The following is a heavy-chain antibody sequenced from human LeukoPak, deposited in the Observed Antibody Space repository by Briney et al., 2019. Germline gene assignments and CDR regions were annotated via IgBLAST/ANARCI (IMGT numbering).Heavy chain of an antibody. Sequence: SETLSLTCTVSGGSISSGGYYWSWIRQPPGKGPEWIGYIYHSGSTYYNPSLKSRVTISVGRSKNQFSLKLSSVTAADTAVYYCARDDYWGQGTLVTVSS. CDR3: ARDDY. V-gene: IGHV4-30-2*01. CDR1: GGSISSGGYY. CDR2: IYHSGST. J-gene: IGHJ4*02.